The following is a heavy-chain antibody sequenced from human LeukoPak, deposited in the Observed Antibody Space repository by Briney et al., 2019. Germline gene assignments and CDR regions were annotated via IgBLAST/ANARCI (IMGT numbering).Heavy chain of an antibody. CDR2: IYYSGST. D-gene: IGHD3-3*01. Sequence: PSETLSLTCTVSGGSISSYYWSWIRQPPGKGLEWIGYIYYSGSTNYNPSLKSRVTISADTSKNRFSLRLSSVTAADTAVYYCARLEPSGVVKDWGQGTLVTVSS. V-gene: IGHV4-59*08. CDR1: GGSISSYY. CDR3: ARLEPSGVVKD. J-gene: IGHJ4*02.